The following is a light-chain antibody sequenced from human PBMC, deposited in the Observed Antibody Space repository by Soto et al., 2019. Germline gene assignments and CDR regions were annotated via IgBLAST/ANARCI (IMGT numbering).Light chain of an antibody. CDR3: CSYAGSSTHVV. CDR1: SSDVGSYNL. CDR2: EGN. Sequence: QSALTQPASVSGSPGQSITISCTGTSSDVGSYNLVSWYQQHPGKAPKLMISEGNNRPSGVSNRFSGSKSGNTASLTISGLQAEDEADYYCCSYAGSSTHVVFGGGTKLTVL. J-gene: IGLJ2*01. V-gene: IGLV2-23*01.